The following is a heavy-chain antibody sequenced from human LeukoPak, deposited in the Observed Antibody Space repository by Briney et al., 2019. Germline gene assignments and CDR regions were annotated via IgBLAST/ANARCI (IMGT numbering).Heavy chain of an antibody. CDR1: GASISSYF. Sequence: SETLSHTCSVSGASISSYFWSWIRQPPGKGLEWIAFTYVTGYTNYNPSLKSRVTISLDTSKNQVSLKINSVTAADTAVYYCARHVLFSTSYSYWFDPWGQGTLVTVSS. V-gene: IGHV4-59*08. D-gene: IGHD3-10*01. J-gene: IGHJ5*02. CDR2: TYVTGYT. CDR3: ARHVLFSTSYSYWFDP.